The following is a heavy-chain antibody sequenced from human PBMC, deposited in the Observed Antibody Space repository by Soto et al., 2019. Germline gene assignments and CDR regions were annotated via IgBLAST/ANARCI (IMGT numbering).Heavy chain of an antibody. CDR3: IAAAGTEFDY. Sequence: GGSLRLSCVGSGFTFSKYGVHWVRQAPGRGLEWVAVISPDGGNKYYGGSVKGRFTISRDNAKNTLYLQMNSLRAEDTAVYYCIAAAGTEFDYWGQGTLVTVSS. CDR1: GFTFSKYG. CDR2: ISPDGGNK. D-gene: IGHD6-13*01. J-gene: IGHJ4*02. V-gene: IGHV3-30*03.